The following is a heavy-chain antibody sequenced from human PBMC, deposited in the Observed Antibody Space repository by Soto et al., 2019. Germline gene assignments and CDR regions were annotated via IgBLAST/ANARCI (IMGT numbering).Heavy chain of an antibody. J-gene: IGHJ4*02. D-gene: IGHD5-12*01. CDR2: ISSSSSYI. CDR3: ARFGYTTEAH. V-gene: IGHV3-21*01. CDR1: GFTFSSYT. Sequence: EVQLMESGGGLVKPGGSLRLSCAASGFTFSSYTMIWVRQAPGKGLEWVSSISSSSSYIYYADSVKGRFTISRDNAKNSLYLQMNSVGAEDTAVYYCARFGYTTEAHWGQGTLVTVSS.